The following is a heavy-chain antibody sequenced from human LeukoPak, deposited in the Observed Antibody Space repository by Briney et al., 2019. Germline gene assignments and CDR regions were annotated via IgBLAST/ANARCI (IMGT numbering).Heavy chain of an antibody. CDR3: AKDWIQFNRVFDCFDS. CDR1: GFPFETNA. V-gene: IGHV3-23*01. Sequence: GGSLRLSCATSGFPFETNAMSWVRQAPGKGLEWVATIGNSETFYADSVTGRFTISRDNSKNTVNLQVNRLRVEDTAIYYCAKDWIQFNRVFDCFDSWGQGTLVTVSS. CDR2: IGNSET. J-gene: IGHJ4*02. D-gene: IGHD5-18*01.